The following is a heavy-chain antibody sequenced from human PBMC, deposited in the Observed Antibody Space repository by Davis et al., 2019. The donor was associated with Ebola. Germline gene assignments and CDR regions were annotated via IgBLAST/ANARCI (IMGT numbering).Heavy chain of an antibody. V-gene: IGHV3-30*04. D-gene: IGHD3-9*01. CDR1: GFTFSSYA. CDR3: AKSSDWLLMAIDY. CDR2: ISYDGSNK. J-gene: IGHJ4*02. Sequence: PGGSLRLSCAASGFTFSSYAMHWVRQAPGKGLEWVAVISYDGSNKYYADSVKGRFTISRDNSKNTLYLQMNSLRAEDTAVYYCAKSSDWLLMAIDYWGQGTLVTVSS.